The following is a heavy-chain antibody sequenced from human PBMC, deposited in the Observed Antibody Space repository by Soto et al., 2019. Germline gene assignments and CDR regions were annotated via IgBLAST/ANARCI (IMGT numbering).Heavy chain of an antibody. V-gene: IGHV1-46*01. CDR1: GYTFTSYY. CDR2: INPSGGST. D-gene: IGHD3-22*01. Sequence: QVQLVQSGAEVKKPGASVKVSCKASGYTFTSYYMHWVRQAPGQGLEWMGIINPSGGSTSYAQKFQRRGTIPRDTSTSTVYMELSSLRSEDTAVYYCAREGEYYYDRDPEYFQHWGQGTLVPVSS. CDR3: AREGEYYYDRDPEYFQH. J-gene: IGHJ1*01.